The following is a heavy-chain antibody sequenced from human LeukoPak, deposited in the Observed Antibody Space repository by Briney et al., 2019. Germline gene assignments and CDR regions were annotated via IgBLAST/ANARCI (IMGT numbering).Heavy chain of an antibody. Sequence: GGSLRLSCAASGFTFSNYAMHWVRQAPGKGLEWVAIISYDGTKQFYADSVKGRFTISRDDSRNTLYLQMNGLRPEDTAVYYCTRDANDFSPRYYFDYWGQGTLVTVSS. CDR2: ISYDGTKQ. D-gene: IGHD3-3*01. J-gene: IGHJ4*02. CDR1: GFTFSNYA. V-gene: IGHV3-30*04. CDR3: TRDANDFSPRYYFDY.